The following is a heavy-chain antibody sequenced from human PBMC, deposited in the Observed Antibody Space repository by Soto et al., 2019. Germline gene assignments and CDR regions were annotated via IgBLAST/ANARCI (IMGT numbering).Heavy chain of an antibody. Sequence: ESLKISCKASGYNVTNHWIVLVRQMPGKGLEWMGVIFPGDSDTRYSPSFQGQVTISADKSSSTAFLQWGSLEASDSAMYYCARQHNAYYGMAVWGQGTTVTVSS. CDR2: IFPGDSDT. J-gene: IGHJ6*02. CDR3: ARQHNAYYGMAV. CDR1: GYNVTNHW. V-gene: IGHV5-51*01.